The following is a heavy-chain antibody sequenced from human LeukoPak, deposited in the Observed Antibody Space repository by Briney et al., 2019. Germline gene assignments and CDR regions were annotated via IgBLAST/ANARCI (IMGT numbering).Heavy chain of an antibody. CDR1: GFTFSSYA. V-gene: IGHV3-23*01. CDR2: ISGSGGST. D-gene: IGHD3-22*01. J-gene: IGHJ4*02. Sequence: AGGSLRLCCAASGFTFSSYAMSWVRQAPGKGLEWVSAISGSGGSTYYADSVKGRFTISRDNSKNTLYLQMNSLRAEDTAVYYCAKASAMIVVVSKHFDYWGQGTLVTVSS. CDR3: AKASAMIVVVSKHFDY.